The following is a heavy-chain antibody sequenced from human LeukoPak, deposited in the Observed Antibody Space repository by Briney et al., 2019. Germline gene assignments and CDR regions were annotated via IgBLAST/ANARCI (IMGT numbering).Heavy chain of an antibody. CDR3: ARLGRLGYYYYGMDV. V-gene: IGHV5-51*01. CDR2: IYPGDSDT. J-gene: IGHJ6*02. CDR1: GYSFTSYW. Sequence: GESLKISCQGSGYSFTSYWIGWVRQMLGKGLEWMGIIYPGDSDTRYSPSFQGQVTISADKSISTAYLQWSSLKASDTAMYYCARLGRLGYYYYGMDVWGQGTTVTVSS. D-gene: IGHD3-9*01.